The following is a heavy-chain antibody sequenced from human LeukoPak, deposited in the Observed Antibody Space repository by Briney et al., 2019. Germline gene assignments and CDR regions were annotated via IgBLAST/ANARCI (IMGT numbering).Heavy chain of an antibody. CDR3: AKDGDGSGSNFDY. J-gene: IGHJ4*02. CDR1: GFTFRSYA. CDR2: ISGSGGST. D-gene: IGHD3-10*01. V-gene: IGHV3-23*01. Sequence: PGGSLRLSCAASGFTFRSYAMSWVRQAPGKGLEWVSAISGSGGSTYYADSVKGRFTISRDSSKNTLYLQTNSLRAEDTAVYYCAKDGDGSGSNFDYWGQGTLVTVSS.